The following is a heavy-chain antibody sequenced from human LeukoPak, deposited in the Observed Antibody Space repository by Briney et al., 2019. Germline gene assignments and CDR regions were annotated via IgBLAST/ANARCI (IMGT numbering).Heavy chain of an antibody. CDR2: IYYSGST. J-gene: IGHJ4*02. Sequence: SETLSLTCTASGGSISSSSYYWGWIRQPPGKGLEWIGTIYYSGSTYYNPSLKSRVTISVDTSKNQFSLKLSSVTAADTAVYYCARSTYHDFWSGYYTGFLVDYWGRGTLATVSS. CDR3: ARSTYHDFWSGYYTGFLVDY. CDR1: GGSISSSSYY. D-gene: IGHD3-3*01. V-gene: IGHV4-39*01.